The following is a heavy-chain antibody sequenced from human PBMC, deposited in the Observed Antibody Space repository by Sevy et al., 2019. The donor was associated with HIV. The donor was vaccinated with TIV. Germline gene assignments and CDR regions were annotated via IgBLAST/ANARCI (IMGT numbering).Heavy chain of an antibody. V-gene: IGHV3-7*01. Sequence: GGSLRLSCAASGFTFSSYWMSWVRQAPGKGLEWVANIKQDGSEKYYVDSVKGRFTISRDNAKNSLYLQMNSLRAEDTAVYYCARSGGSYDYGMDVWGQGTTVTVSS. CDR2: IKQDGSEK. CDR3: ARSGGSYDYGMDV. CDR1: GFTFSSYW. D-gene: IGHD1-26*01. J-gene: IGHJ6*02.